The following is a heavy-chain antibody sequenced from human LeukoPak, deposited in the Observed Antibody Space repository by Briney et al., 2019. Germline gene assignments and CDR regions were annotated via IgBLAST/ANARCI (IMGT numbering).Heavy chain of an antibody. V-gene: IGHV3-23*01. CDR1: GFTFSSYA. CDR3: AKDAPVNIVVVPAANS. D-gene: IGHD2-2*01. CDR2: ISGSGGST. J-gene: IGHJ4*02. Sequence: GGSLRLSCAASGFTFSSYAMSWVRQAPGKGLEWVSAISGSGGSTYYADSVRGRFTISRDNSKNTLYLQMNSLRAEDTAVYYCAKDAPVNIVVVPAANSWGQGTLVTVSS.